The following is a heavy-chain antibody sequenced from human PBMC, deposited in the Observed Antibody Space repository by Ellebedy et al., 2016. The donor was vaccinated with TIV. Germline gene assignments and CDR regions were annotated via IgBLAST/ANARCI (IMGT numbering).Heavy chain of an antibody. Sequence: SETLSLTXTASGDSISSHYRNWIRQPPGGGLEWIGCVYYSGKIFTGNTNSNPSLKSRVTFSVDTSKNQFSLRLRSVTAADTAVYYCARHSAAPGKFDSWGQGTLVTVSS. CDR2: VYYSGKIFTGNT. CDR1: GDSISSHY. V-gene: IGHV4-59*08. CDR3: ARHSAAPGKFDS. D-gene: IGHD6-13*01. J-gene: IGHJ4*02.